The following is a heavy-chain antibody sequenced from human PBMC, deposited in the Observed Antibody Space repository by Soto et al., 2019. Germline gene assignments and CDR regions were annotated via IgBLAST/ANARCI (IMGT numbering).Heavy chain of an antibody. CDR1: GFSFNNYA. Sequence: DVQLLESGGALVRPGGSLRLSCAASGFSFNNYAPSWVRQAPGKGLEWVSTFSAGGRAYYAASVQGRFTIARDSSQDTVHLQISDLRPEDTAVYYCAKESLPEHYGDTLFDYWGQGTRVTVSS. CDR2: FSAGGRA. D-gene: IGHD4-17*01. J-gene: IGHJ4*02. CDR3: AKESLPEHYGDTLFDY. V-gene: IGHV3-23*01.